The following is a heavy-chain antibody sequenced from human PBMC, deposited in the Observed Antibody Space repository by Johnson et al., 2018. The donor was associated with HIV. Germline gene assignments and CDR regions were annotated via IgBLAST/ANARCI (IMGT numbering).Heavy chain of an antibody. CDR1: GFTFSSYA. Sequence: VQLVESGGAVVQPGGSLRLSCAASGFTFSSYAMHWVRQAPGKGLEWVSYISSSGSTIYYAGSVKGPFTISRDNAKNSLYLQMNSLRAEDTALYYCERWSTEGSDAFDIWGQGTMVTVSS. J-gene: IGHJ3*02. CDR2: ISSSGSTI. V-gene: IGHV3-48*04. CDR3: ERWSTEGSDAFDI. D-gene: IGHD1-26*01.